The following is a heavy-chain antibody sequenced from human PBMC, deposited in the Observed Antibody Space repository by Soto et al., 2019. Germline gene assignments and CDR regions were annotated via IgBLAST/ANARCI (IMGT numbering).Heavy chain of an antibody. Sequence: EVQLVESGGGLVQPGGSLRLSCAASGFTFSSYSMNWVRQAPGKGLEWVSYISSSSSTIYYAGSVKGRFTISRDNAKNELYLQMNGLRAEDTAVYCCARDGQGGGVVNWFDPWGQGTLVTVSS. CDR3: ARDGQGGGVVNWFDP. J-gene: IGHJ5*02. D-gene: IGHD3-16*01. CDR1: GFTFSSYS. CDR2: ISSSSSTI. V-gene: IGHV3-48*01.